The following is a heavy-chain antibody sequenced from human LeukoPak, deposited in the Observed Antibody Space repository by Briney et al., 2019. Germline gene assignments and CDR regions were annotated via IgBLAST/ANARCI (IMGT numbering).Heavy chain of an antibody. V-gene: IGHV3-30*19. CDR1: GFTFSSYG. D-gene: IGHD1-26*01. Sequence: GGSLRLSCAASGFTFSSYGMHWVRQAPGKGLEWLGLISFDGDKQIYPASVKGRFTISRDTSKSTLYLQMNSLRPEDTALYYCARESHEGATRAYNWFDPWGQGTLVTVSS. CDR2: ISFDGDKQ. J-gene: IGHJ5*02. CDR3: ARESHEGATRAYNWFDP.